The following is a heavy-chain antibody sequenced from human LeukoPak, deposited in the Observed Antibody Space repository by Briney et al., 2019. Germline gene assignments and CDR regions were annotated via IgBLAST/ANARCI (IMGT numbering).Heavy chain of an antibody. CDR3: ARDAYDTSAYYYFDY. J-gene: IGHJ4*02. CDR2: ITGTSSTI. Sequence: GGSLRFSCAASGFTFNSCDMNWVRQAPGKGLEWVSYITGTSSTIYYADSVKGRFTISRDNTKNSLYLQMNSLRDEDTAVYYCARDAYDTSAYYYFDYWGQGTLVTVSS. CDR1: GFTFNSCD. V-gene: IGHV3-48*02. D-gene: IGHD3-22*01.